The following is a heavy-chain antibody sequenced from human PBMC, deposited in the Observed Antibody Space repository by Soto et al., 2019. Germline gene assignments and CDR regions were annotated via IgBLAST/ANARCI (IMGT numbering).Heavy chain of an antibody. CDR1: GYYFTTYG. CDR3: ARGRYGDY. Sequence: QVHLVQSGAEVKKPGASVKVSCKGSGYYFTTYGITWVRQAPGQGLEWMAWISAHNGNTDYAQKLQGRVTVTRDTSTSTAYMELRSLRSDDTAMYYRARGRYGDYWGQGALVTVSS. V-gene: IGHV1-18*01. D-gene: IGHD1-1*01. J-gene: IGHJ4*02. CDR2: ISAHNGNT.